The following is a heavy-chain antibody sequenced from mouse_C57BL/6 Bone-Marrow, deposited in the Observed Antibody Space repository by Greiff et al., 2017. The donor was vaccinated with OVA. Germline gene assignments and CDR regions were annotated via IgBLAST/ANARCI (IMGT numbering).Heavy chain of an antibody. CDR2: IYPRSGNT. CDR1: GYTFTSYG. D-gene: IGHD2-4*01. V-gene: IGHV1-81*01. J-gene: IGHJ3*01. CDR3: ARGNYDYDPAWFAY. Sequence: VQLQPSGAELARPGASVKLSCKASGYTFTSYGISWVKQRTGQGLEWIGEIYPRSGNTYYNEKFKGKATLTADKSSSTAYMELRSLTSEDSAVDFCARGNYDYDPAWFAYWGQGTLVTVSA.